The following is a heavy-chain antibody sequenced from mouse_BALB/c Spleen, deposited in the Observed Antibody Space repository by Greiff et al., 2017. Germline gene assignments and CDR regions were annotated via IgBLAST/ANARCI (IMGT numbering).Heavy chain of an antibody. J-gene: IGHJ2*01. Sequence: EVMLVESGGGLVKPGGSLKLSCAASGFTFSSYTMSWVRQTPEKRLEWVATISSGGGNTYYPDSVKGRFTISRDNAKNNLYLQMSSLRSEDTALYYCARYDYYYGSRGYFDYWGQGTTLTVSS. CDR1: GFTFSSYT. CDR2: ISSGGGNT. V-gene: IGHV5-9*03. D-gene: IGHD1-1*01. CDR3: ARYDYYYGSRGYFDY.